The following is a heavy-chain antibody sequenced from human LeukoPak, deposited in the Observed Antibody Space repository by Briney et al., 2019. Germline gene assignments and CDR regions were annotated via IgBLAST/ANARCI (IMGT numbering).Heavy chain of an antibody. V-gene: IGHV3-66*04. D-gene: IGHD3-22*01. CDR1: GFTVSSNY. J-gene: IGHJ6*02. CDR2: IYSGGGT. Sequence: GGSLRLSCAASGFTVSSNYMSWVRQAPGKGLEWVSVIYSGGGTYYADSVKGRFTISRDNSKNTLYLQMNSLRAEDTAVYYCARHDYDSSGYYGYYGMDVWAKGPRSPSP. CDR3: ARHDYDSSGYYGYYGMDV.